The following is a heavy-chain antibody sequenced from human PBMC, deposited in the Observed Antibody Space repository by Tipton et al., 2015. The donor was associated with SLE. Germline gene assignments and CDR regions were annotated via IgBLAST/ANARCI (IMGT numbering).Heavy chain of an antibody. Sequence: TLSLTCTVSGGSISSHYWSWIRQPPGKGLEWIGYIYYSGSTNYNPSLKSRVTISVDTSKNQFSLKLSSVTAADTAVYYCARDHPELQGDAFDIWGQGTMVTVSS. CDR3: ARDHPELQGDAFDI. J-gene: IGHJ3*02. D-gene: IGHD1-26*01. CDR2: IYYSGST. CDR1: GGSISSHY. V-gene: IGHV4-4*08.